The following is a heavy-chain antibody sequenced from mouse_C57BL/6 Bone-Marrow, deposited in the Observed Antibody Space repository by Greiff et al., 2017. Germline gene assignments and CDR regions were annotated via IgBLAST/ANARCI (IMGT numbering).Heavy chain of an antibody. CDR1: GYTFTSYW. V-gene: IGHV1-69*01. Sequence: QVQLQQPGAELVMPGASVKLSCKASGYTFTSYWMHWVKQRPGQGLEWIGEIDPSDSYTNYNQKFKGKSTLTVDKSSSTAYMQLSGLTSEDYAVYYCALPYFDYWGQGTTLTVSS. CDR3: ALPYFDY. CDR2: IDPSDSYT. D-gene: IGHD1-1*01. J-gene: IGHJ2*01.